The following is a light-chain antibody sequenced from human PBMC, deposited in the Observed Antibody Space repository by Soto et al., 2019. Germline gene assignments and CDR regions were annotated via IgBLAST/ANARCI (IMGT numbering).Light chain of an antibody. J-gene: IGKJ5*01. CDR1: QSVSSNY. CDR3: QQYGSSPPT. CDR2: GAS. Sequence: EIVLTQSPGTLSLSPGERATLSCRASQSVSSNYLAWYLQKPGQAPRHLIYGASSRAAGITDRFSGSGSGTDFTLTISRLEPEDFAVYYCQQYGSSPPTFGQGTRLEIK. V-gene: IGKV3-20*01.